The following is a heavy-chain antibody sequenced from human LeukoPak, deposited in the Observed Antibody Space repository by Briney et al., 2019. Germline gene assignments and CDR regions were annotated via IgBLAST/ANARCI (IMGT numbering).Heavy chain of an antibody. CDR1: GFTLSNYA. CDR2: IWSDGSDK. V-gene: IGHV3-33*01. D-gene: IGHD1-14*01. J-gene: IGHJ5*02. CDR3: ARGYSGLHGNPNFFDP. Sequence: GGSLRLSCEASGFTLSNYAMHWVRQAPGKGLEWVAVIWSDGSDKYYGDSVKGRFTISRDNSKSTLYLQMNSLRVEDTALYYCARGYSGLHGNPNFFDPWGQGTLVTVSS.